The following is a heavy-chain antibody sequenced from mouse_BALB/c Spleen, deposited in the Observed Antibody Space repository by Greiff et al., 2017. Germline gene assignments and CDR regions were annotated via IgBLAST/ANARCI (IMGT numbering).Heavy chain of an antibody. D-gene: IGHD1-1*01. V-gene: IGHV1-14*01. CDR3: ARGGITTVYYYAMDY. CDR2: INPYNDGT. J-gene: IGHJ4*01. CDR1: GYTFTSYV. Sequence: VQLQQSGPELVKPGASVKMSCKASGYTFTSYVMHWVKQKPGQGLEWIGYINPYNDGTKYNEKFKGKATLTSDKSSSTAYMELSSLTSEDSAVYYCARGGITTVYYYAMDYWGQGTSVTVSS.